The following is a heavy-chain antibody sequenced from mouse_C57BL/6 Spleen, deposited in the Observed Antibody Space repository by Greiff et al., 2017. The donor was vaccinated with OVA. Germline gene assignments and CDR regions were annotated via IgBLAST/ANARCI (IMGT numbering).Heavy chain of an antibody. J-gene: IGHJ2*01. V-gene: IGHV1-55*01. CDR2: IYPGSGST. Sequence: QVQLKQPGAELVKPGASVKMSCKASGYTFTSYWITWVKQRPGQGLEWIGDIYPGSGSTNYNEKFKSKATLTVDTSSSTAYMQLSSLTSEDSAVYYCARSSHYGSSLYYFDYWGQGTTLTVSS. D-gene: IGHD1-1*01. CDR3: ARSSHYGSSLYYFDY. CDR1: GYTFTSYW.